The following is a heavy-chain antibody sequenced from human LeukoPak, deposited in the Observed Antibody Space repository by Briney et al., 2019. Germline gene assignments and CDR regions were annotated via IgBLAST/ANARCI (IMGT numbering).Heavy chain of an antibody. Sequence: PGGSLRLSCAASGFTFSSYTMSWVRQAPGKGLEWVSSISDTGDYKYYADSVKGRFTISRDSAKNSLYLQMSSLRAEDTSVYYCAKVGQQLVHDYWGQGTLVTVSS. D-gene: IGHD6-13*01. CDR2: ISDTGDYK. V-gene: IGHV3-21*01. CDR1: GFTFSSYT. CDR3: AKVGQQLVHDY. J-gene: IGHJ4*02.